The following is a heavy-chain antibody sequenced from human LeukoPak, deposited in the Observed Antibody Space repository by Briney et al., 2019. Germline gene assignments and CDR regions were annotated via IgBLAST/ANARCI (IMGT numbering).Heavy chain of an antibody. J-gene: IGHJ4*02. D-gene: IGHD3-10*01. CDR3: ARDSGEPEEVYYFDY. Sequence: GGSLRLSCAAPGFTLSSYAMHWVRQAPGKGLEWVAVISYDASNKYYADSVKGRFTISRDNSKNTLYLQMNSLRAEDTAVYYCARDSGEPEEVYYFDYWGQGTLVTVSS. V-gene: IGHV3-30-3*01. CDR2: ISYDASNK. CDR1: GFTLSSYA.